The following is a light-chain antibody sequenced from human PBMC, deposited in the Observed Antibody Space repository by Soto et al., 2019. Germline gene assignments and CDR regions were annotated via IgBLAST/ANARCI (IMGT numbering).Light chain of an antibody. CDR2: DVS. CDR1: SSDVGAYNY. J-gene: IGLJ2*01. V-gene: IGLV2-14*01. CDR3: SSYTSSSTLV. Sequence: QSALTQPASVSGSPGQSITLSCTGTSSDVGAYNYVSWYQQHPGKAPKLMIYDVSNRPSGVSNRFSGSKSGNTASLTISGLKAEDEADYYCSSYTSSSTLVFGGGTKLSVL.